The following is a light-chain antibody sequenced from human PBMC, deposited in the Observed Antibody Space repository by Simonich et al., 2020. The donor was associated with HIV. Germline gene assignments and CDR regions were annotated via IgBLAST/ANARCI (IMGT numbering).Light chain of an antibody. CDR1: QGISSA. CDR2: DAS. V-gene: IGKV1-13*02. Sequence: AIQLTQSPSSLSASVGDRVTITCRASQGISSALVWYQQKPGKAPKVLISDASTLEGGVPSRFSGSGSGTDFTLTISSLQPEDFATYFCQQFNSNPRTFGQGTRLEIK. CDR3: QQFNSNPRT. J-gene: IGKJ5*01.